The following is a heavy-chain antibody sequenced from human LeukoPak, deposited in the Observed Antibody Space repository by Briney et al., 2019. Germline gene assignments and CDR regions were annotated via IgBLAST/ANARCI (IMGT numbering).Heavy chain of an antibody. CDR1: GFTFSTYW. CDR3: ARALGDI. V-gene: IGHV3-74*01. Sequence: VGSLRLSCAASGFTFSTYWTHWVRQAPGKGLVWVSRINGDGSSTSYGDSVEGRFTISRDNAKNTLYLQMNGLRVEDTAVYYCARALGDIRGQRTLVTVSS. CDR2: INGDGSST. J-gene: IGHJ4*02.